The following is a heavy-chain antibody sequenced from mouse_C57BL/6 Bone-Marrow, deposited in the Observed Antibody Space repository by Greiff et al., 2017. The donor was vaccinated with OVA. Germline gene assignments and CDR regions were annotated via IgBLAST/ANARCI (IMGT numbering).Heavy chain of an antibody. D-gene: IGHD1-1*01. Sequence: VQLKESVAELVRPGASVKLSCTASGFTITNTYMHWVKQRPEQGLEWIGRIDPANGNTHYAPKFQGKATITADTSSNTAYLQLSSLTSEDTAIYYCARGVITTVPHGYWGQGTTLTVSS. CDR3: ARGVITTVPHGY. CDR2: IDPANGNT. CDR1: GFTITNTY. V-gene: IGHV14-3*01. J-gene: IGHJ2*01.